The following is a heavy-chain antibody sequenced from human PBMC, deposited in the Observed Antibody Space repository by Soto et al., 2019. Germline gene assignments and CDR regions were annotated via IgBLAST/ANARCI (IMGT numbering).Heavy chain of an antibody. CDR3: ARHSNGDTIFGVVITYGMDV. CDR2: IYYSGST. Sequence: SETLSLTCTVSGGSISSSSYYWGWIRQPPGKGLEWIGSIYYSGSTYYNPSLKSRVTISVDTSRNQFSLKLSSVTAADTAVYYCARHSNGDTIFGVVITYGMDVWGQGTTVTVSS. D-gene: IGHD3-3*01. CDR1: GGSISSSSYY. J-gene: IGHJ6*02. V-gene: IGHV4-39*01.